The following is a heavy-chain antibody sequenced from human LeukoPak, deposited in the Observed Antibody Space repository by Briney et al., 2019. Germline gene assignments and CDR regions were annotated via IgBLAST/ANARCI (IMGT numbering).Heavy chain of an antibody. CDR1: GGSISSYY. D-gene: IGHD3-10*01. CDR2: IYYSGST. CDR3: ARVGHYYGSGSYYNPWDYYGMDV. V-gene: IGHV4-59*01. Sequence: PSETLSLTCTVSGGSISSYYWSWIRQPPGKGLEWIGYIYYSGSTNYNPSLKSRVTISVDTSKNQFSLKLSSVTAADTAVYYCARVGHYYGSGSYYNPWDYYGMDVWGKGTTVTVSS. J-gene: IGHJ6*04.